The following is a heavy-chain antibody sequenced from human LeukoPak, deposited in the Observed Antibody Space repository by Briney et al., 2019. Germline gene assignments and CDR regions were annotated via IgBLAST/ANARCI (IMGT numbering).Heavy chain of an antibody. CDR2: IHYSTTT. Sequence: PSETLSLTCSVSGFSLSTGYFWGWIRQPPGRGLEWIASIHYSTTTYYNPALESRVTISVRASKNRLSLKLDSVTAADTAVYYCVREGFGEGLRLSYAFDIWGQGTVVTVSP. V-gene: IGHV4-38-2*02. D-gene: IGHD3-10*01. CDR1: GFSLSTGYF. J-gene: IGHJ3*02. CDR3: VREGFGEGLRLSYAFDI.